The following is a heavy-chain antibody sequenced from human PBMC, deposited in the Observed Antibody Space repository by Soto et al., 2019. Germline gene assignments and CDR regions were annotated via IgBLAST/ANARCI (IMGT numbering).Heavy chain of an antibody. J-gene: IGHJ4*02. CDR1: GGSISSGGYY. CDR2: IYYSGST. D-gene: IGHD6-13*01. Sequence: SETLSLTCTVSGGSISSGGYYWSWIRQHPGKGLEWIGYIYYSGSTYYNPSLKSRVTISVDTSKNQFSLKLSSVTAADTAVYYCARGLGSSWYTPFDYWGQGTLVTVSS. V-gene: IGHV4-31*03. CDR3: ARGLGSSWYTPFDY.